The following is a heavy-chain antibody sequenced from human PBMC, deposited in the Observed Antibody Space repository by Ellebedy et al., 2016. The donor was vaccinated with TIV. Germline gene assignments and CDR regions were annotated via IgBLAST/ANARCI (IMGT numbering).Heavy chain of an antibody. D-gene: IGHD3-16*01. Sequence: MPSETLSLTCTASGGSITGSHWSRIRQPPGKGLEWIGYIYSSGITNYNPSLKSRVTISVDTSKNQFSLKLRSVTAADTAMYYCAKNSYASGQWGQGTLVTVSS. CDR3: AKNSYASGQ. J-gene: IGHJ4*02. CDR1: GGSITGSH. V-gene: IGHV4-59*01. CDR2: IYSSGIT.